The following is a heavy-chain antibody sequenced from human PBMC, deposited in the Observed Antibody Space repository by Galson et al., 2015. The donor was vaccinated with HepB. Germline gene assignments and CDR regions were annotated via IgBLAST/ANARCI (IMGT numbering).Heavy chain of an antibody. V-gene: IGHV3-30*04. CDR3: ARSSGWYAAFDY. CDR1: GFTFSSYA. CDR2: ISYDGSNK. D-gene: IGHD6-19*01. J-gene: IGHJ4*02. Sequence: SLRLSCAASGFTFSSYAMHWVRQAPGKGLEWVAVISYDGSNKYYADSVKGRFTISRDNSKNTLYLQMNSLRAEDTAVYYCARSSGWYAAFDYWGQGTLVTVSS.